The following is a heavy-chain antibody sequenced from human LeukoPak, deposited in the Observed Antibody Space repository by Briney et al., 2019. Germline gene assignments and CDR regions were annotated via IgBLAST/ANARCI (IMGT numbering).Heavy chain of an antibody. D-gene: IGHD2/OR15-2a*01. CDR3: GRIGTTTRGPACLDV. V-gene: IGHV3-48*03. CDR2: IASGGGANR. Sequence: GGSLRLSCAASGFTFSSYEMNWVRQAPGKGLEWVSYIASGGGANRFYSESVKGRFTISRDNAKNSLYLHMNSLRAEDTGVYYCGRIGTTTRGPACLDVWGQGTTVTVSS. J-gene: IGHJ6*02. CDR1: GFTFSSYE.